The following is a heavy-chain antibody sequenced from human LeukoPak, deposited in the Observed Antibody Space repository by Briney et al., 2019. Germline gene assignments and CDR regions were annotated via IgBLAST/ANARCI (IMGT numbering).Heavy chain of an antibody. CDR1: GFTFSSYA. Sequence: GRSLRLSCAASGFTFSSYAMHRVRQAPGKGLEWVAVISYDGSNKYYADSVKGRFTISRDNSKNTLYLQMNSLRAEDTAVYYCARDIVASGSATRHLDYWGQGTLVTVSS. J-gene: IGHJ4*02. D-gene: IGHD1-26*01. CDR2: ISYDGSNK. CDR3: ARDIVASGSATRHLDY. V-gene: IGHV3-30-3*01.